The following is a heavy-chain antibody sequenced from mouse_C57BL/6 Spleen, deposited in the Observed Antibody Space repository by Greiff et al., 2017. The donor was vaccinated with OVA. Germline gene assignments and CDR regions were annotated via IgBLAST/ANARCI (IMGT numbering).Heavy chain of an antibody. CDR3: ARYYYGSSYEAFGY. V-gene: IGHV1-69*01. CDR2: IDPSDSYT. Sequence: QVQLQQPGAELVKPGASVKLSCKASGYTFTSYWMHWVKQRPGQGLEWIGEIDPSDSYTNYNQKFKGKSTLTVDKSSSTAYMQLSSLTSEDSAVYYCARYYYGSSYEAFGYWGQGTTLTVSS. J-gene: IGHJ2*01. CDR1: GYTFTSYW. D-gene: IGHD1-1*01.